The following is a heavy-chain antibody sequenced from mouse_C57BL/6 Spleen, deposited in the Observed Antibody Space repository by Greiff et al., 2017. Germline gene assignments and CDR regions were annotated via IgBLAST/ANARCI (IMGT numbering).Heavy chain of an antibody. V-gene: IGHV10-1*01. D-gene: IGHD1-1*01. CDR1: GFSFNTYA. J-gene: IGHJ1*03. Sequence: EVQRVESGGGLVQPKGSLKLSCAASGFSFNTYAMNWVRQAPGKGLEWVARIRSKSNNYATYYADSVKDRFTISRDDSESMLYLQMNNLKTEDTAMYYCVRITTGYFDVWGTGTTVTVSS. CDR2: IRSKSNNYAT. CDR3: VRITTGYFDV.